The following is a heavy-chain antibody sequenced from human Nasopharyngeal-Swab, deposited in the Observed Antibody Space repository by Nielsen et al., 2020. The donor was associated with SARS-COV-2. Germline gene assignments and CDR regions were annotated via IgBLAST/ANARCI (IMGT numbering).Heavy chain of an antibody. Sequence: SETLSLTCTVSGGSISSGNYYWSWIRQPAGKGLEWIGRIYTSGSTNYNPSLKSRVTISVDTSKNQFSLKLSSVTAADTAVSYCSRGVGFCTNGLCYYKDYYYYYYMDVWGKGTTVTVSS. CDR1: GGSISSGNYY. D-gene: IGHD2-8*01. V-gene: IGHV4-61*02. CDR3: SRGVGFCTNGLCYYKDYYYYYYMDV. J-gene: IGHJ6*03. CDR2: IYTSGST.